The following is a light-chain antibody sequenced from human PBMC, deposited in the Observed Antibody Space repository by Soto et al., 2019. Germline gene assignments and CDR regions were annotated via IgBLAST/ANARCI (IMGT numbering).Light chain of an antibody. CDR1: SSSIGGNS. CDR2: DDN. CDR3: GSWDSSLSAYV. Sequence: QSVLTQPPSVSAAPGQKVTISCSGSSSSIGGNSVSWYQQLPGTAPKLLIYDDNERPSGIPDRFSGSKSGTSATLGITGFQTGDEADYYCGSWDSSLSAYVFGTGTKVNVL. V-gene: IGLV1-51*01. J-gene: IGLJ1*01.